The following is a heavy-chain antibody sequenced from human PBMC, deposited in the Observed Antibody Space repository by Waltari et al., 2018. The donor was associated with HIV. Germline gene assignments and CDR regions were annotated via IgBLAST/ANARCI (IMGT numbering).Heavy chain of an antibody. D-gene: IGHD3-16*01. J-gene: IGHJ4*02. V-gene: IGHV3-74*01. Sequence: QLVESGGGLVQPGGSVGLSCAASGFPLLNSWIHWVRQAPGKGLVWVSRINGDGNEKDYADSVKGRFTISRDNAKNTLYLQMNNLRAEDTAVYYCARDFDQGYGAWGQGTLVTVSS. CDR2: INGDGNEK. CDR3: ARDFDQGYGA. CDR1: GFPLLNSW.